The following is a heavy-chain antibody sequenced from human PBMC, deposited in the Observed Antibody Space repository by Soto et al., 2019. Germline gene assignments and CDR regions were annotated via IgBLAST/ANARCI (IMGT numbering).Heavy chain of an antibody. CDR3: ARNGSYYDFWSGYYFGGGMDV. J-gene: IGHJ6*02. D-gene: IGHD3-3*01. Sequence: QVQLQQWGAGLLKPSETLSLTCAVYGGSFSGYYWSWIRQPPGKGLEWNGEINHSGSTNYNPSLKITANKSVGQAKNQFSLKLSYVTAADTAVYYRARNGSYYDFWSGYYFGGGMDVWGQGTTVTVSS. CDR2: INHSGST. V-gene: IGHV4-34*01. CDR1: GGSFSGYY.